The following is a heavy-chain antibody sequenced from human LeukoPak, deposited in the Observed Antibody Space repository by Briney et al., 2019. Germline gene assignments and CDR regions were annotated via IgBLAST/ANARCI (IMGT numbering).Heavy chain of an antibody. V-gene: IGHV1-69*05. CDR3: ASPLVGASTLHAFDI. D-gene: IGHD1-26*01. CDR2: IIPIFGTA. Sequence: SVKVSCKASGGTFSGYAISWVRQAPGQGLEWMGGIIPIFGTANYAQKFQGRVTITTDESTSTAYMELSSLRSEDTAVYYCASPLVGASTLHAFDIWGQGTMVTVSS. CDR1: GGTFSGYA. J-gene: IGHJ3*02.